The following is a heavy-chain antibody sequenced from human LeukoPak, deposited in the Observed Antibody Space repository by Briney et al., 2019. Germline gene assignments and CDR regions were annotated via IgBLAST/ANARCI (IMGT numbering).Heavy chain of an antibody. CDR1: GFTFSSYG. D-gene: IGHD1-26*01. CDR2: ISSRGGST. V-gene: IGHV3-23*01. J-gene: IGHJ4*02. CDR3: AKEGYSGSQFDY. Sequence: PGGSLRLSCAASGFTFSSYGMSWVRQAPGKGLEWVSGISSRGGSTYFADSVKGRFTISRDNSKNTLYVQMNSLRAEDTAVYYCAKEGYSGSQFDYWGQGTLVTVSS.